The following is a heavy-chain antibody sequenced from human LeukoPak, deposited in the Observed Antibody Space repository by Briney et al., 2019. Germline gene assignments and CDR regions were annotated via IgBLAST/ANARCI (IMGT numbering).Heavy chain of an antibody. CDR2: ISRSGDTI. CDR1: GGSISSSSYY. D-gene: IGHD3-9*01. Sequence: LSLTCTVSGGSISSSSYYWGWVRQAPGKGLEWVSYISRSGDTIYYADSVKGRFTISRDNAKNSVYLQMNSLRAEDTAVYYCARDPSEKYDILTGYYIQYYFDYWGQGTLVTVSS. CDR3: ARDPSEKYDILTGYYIQYYFDY. J-gene: IGHJ4*02. V-gene: IGHV3-11*04.